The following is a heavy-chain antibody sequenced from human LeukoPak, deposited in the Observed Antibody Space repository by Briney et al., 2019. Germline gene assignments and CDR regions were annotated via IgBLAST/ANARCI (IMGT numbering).Heavy chain of an antibody. V-gene: IGHV1-18*01. CDR3: AREAMTTLTTLGYYYYMDV. CDR1: GYTFTSYG. J-gene: IGHJ6*03. Sequence: ASVKVSCKASGYTFTSYGISWVRQAPGQGLEWMGWISAYNGNTNYAQKLQGRVTMTTDTSTSTAYMELRSLRSDDTAVYYCAREAMTTLTTLGYYYYMDVWGKGTTVTVSS. CDR2: ISAYNGNT. D-gene: IGHD4-17*01.